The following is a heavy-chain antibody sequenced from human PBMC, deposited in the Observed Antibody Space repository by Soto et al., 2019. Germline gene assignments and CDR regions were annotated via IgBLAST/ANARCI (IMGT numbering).Heavy chain of an antibody. J-gene: IGHJ4*02. Sequence: QVQLQESGPGLVKPSQTLSLTCTVSGGSISSGGYYWSWIRQHPGKGLEWIGYIYYSGSTYYNPSITSRVTMSVDPSKHQFSMKLSSVTAADTAVYYCARSGYSYGPKPLLYWGQGTLVTVSS. D-gene: IGHD5-18*01. CDR2: IYYSGST. V-gene: IGHV4-31*03. CDR1: GGSISSGGYY. CDR3: ARSGYSYGPKPLLY.